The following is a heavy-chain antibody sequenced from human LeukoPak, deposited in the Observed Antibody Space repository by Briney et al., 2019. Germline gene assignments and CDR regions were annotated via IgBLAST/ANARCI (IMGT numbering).Heavy chain of an antibody. Sequence: GASVKVSCKASGYTFTGYYMHWVRQAPGQGLEWMGWINPNSGGTNYAQKSQGRVTMTRDTSISTAYMELSRLRSDDTAVYYCARAPYCSSTSCYVAVTPWFDPWGQGTLVTVSS. J-gene: IGHJ5*02. V-gene: IGHV1-2*02. D-gene: IGHD2-2*01. CDR1: GYTFTGYY. CDR3: ARAPYCSSTSCYVAVTPWFDP. CDR2: INPNSGGT.